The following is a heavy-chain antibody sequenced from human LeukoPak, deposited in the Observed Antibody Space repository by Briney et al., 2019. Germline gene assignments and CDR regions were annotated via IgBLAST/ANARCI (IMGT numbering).Heavy chain of an antibody. CDR2: INPNSGGT. D-gene: IGHD2-8*01. CDR3: ARGLYLWPIDY. CDR1: GYTFTVYY. Sequence: ASVKVSCKSSGYTFTVYYMHWVRQASGQGLEWVGGINPNSGGTNYAQKFEGRVTMTRDTSISTAHMALSRLISDDTAVYYCARGLYLWPIDYWGQGTLGTVSS. V-gene: IGHV1-2*02. J-gene: IGHJ4*02.